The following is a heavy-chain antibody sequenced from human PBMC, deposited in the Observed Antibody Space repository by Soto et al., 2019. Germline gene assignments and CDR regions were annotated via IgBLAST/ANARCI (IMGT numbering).Heavy chain of an antibody. CDR1: GGSISSSNW. Sequence: QVQLQESGPGLVKPSGTLSLTCAVSGGSISSSNWWSWVRQRPGKGLVWIGEIYHSGSTNYNPSLKSRVTISVDKSKNQFSLKLSSVTAADTAVYYCARCWGVITTTGHGWFDPWGQGTLVTVSS. D-gene: IGHD3-10*01. V-gene: IGHV4-4*02. J-gene: IGHJ5*02. CDR2: IYHSGST. CDR3: ARCWGVITTTGHGWFDP.